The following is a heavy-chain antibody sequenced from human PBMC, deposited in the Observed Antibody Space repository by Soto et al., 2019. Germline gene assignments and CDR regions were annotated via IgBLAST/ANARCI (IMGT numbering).Heavy chain of an antibody. CDR3: ASGFYDSSGYSEAFDI. V-gene: IGHV4-59*01. Sequence: TLSLTCTVSGGSITSGYWNWIRQPPGKRLEWIAYVSHSGITNYNPSLQSRVTISIDTSKNEFSLRLSSVTAADTAVYYCASGFYDSSGYSEAFDIWGRGTLVTVS. CDR1: GGSITSGY. D-gene: IGHD3-22*01. CDR2: VSHSGIT. J-gene: IGHJ3*02.